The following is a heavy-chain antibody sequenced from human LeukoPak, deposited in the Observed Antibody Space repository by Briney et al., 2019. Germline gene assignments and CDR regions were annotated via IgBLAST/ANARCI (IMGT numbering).Heavy chain of an antibody. D-gene: IGHD1-26*01. Sequence: PERFLRLCCAAYRFTVSRHYMSWVRQAPRQRLEWVSVTYSGGSTYYADSVKGRFTISSDNSNNTLYLQMNSLRAEHTAVYYCARGGGSYTGHAFDIWGQVTMVTVSS. CDR1: RFTVSRHY. CDR3: ARGGGSYTGHAFDI. CDR2: TYSGGST. J-gene: IGHJ3*02. V-gene: IGHV3-53*01.